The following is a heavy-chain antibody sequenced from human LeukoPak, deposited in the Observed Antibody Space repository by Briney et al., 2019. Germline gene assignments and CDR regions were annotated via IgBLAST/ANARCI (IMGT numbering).Heavy chain of an antibody. J-gene: IGHJ4*02. CDR2: ISGSGGST. CDR1: GFTFSSYA. V-gene: IGHV3-23*01. D-gene: IGHD3-3*01. Sequence: GGSLRLSCAASGFTFSSYAMSWVRQAPGKGLEWVSAISGSGGSTYYADSVKGRFTISRDTSKSTLFLQMNSLRPEDTAVYHCARLNDFWSGYQIDYWGQGTLVTVSS. CDR3: ARLNDFWSGYQIDY.